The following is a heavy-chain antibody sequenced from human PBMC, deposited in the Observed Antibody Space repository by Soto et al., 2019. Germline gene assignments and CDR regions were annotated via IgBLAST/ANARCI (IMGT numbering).Heavy chain of an antibody. D-gene: IGHD3-16*01. V-gene: IGHV3-11*01. Sequence: QVQLVESGGDLVTPGGSLRLSCAASGFTFSDYYMGWVRQAPGKGLEWISFVDRTGSPLFYADSVKGRFTISRDNAKNSLFLQKNSLRVEDTAVYSCTRGGSLYDRSKGDYRVPGTQVTVSS. J-gene: IGHJ4*02. CDR1: GFTFSDYY. CDR2: VDRTGSPL. CDR3: TRGGSLYDRSKGDY.